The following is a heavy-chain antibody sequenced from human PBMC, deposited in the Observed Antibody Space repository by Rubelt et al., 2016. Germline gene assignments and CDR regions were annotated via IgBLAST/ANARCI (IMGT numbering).Heavy chain of an antibody. Sequence: QVQLQQWGAGLLKPSETLSLTCAVYGGSFSGYYWSWIRQPPGKGLEWIGEINHSGSTNYNPSLKSRVTMSVDTSTNQSSLKLSLATAADTAVYYCAGGGRYYGSGSYQRHNWFDPWGQGTLVTVSS. V-gene: IGHV4-34*01. J-gene: IGHJ5*02. CDR3: AGGGRYYGSGSYQRHNWFDP. D-gene: IGHD3-10*01. CDR1: GGSFSGYY. CDR2: INHSGST.